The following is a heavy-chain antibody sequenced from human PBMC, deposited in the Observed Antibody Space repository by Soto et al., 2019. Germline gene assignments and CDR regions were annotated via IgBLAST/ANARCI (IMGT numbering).Heavy chain of an antibody. CDR3: ARGGRFAVADTDY. Sequence: QVQLVQSGVEVKKPGASVRVSSKASGYTFTNYGITWVRQAPGQGLEWLGWISGYNGNTNYAQKFQGRVTMTTDTSTSTAYMDLRSLRYDDTAVYYCARGGRFAVADTDYWGQGTLLTVSS. D-gene: IGHD3-3*01. CDR2: ISGYNGNT. V-gene: IGHV1-18*01. J-gene: IGHJ4*02. CDR1: GYTFTNYG.